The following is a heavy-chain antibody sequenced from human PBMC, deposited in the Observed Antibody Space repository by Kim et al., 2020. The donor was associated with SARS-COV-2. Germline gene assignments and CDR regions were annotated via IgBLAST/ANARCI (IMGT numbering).Heavy chain of an antibody. D-gene: IGHD6-13*01. V-gene: IGHV1-46*01. CDR3: ARTYSSSWYVLEGYGMDV. CDR1: GYTFTSYY. CDR2: INPSGGST. J-gene: IGHJ6*02. Sequence: ASVKVSCKASGYTFTSYYMHWVRQAPGQGLEWMGIINPSGGSTSYAQKFQGRVTMTRDTSTSTVYMELSSLRSEDTAVYYCARTYSSSWYVLEGYGMDVWGQGTTVTVSS.